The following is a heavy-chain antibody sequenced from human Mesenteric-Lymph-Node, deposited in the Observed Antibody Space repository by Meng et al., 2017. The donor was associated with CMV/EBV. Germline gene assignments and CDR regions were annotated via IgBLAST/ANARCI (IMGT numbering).Heavy chain of an antibody. V-gene: IGHV3-20*01. Sequence: GESLKISCATSGFTFDDYGMSWVRQAPGKGLEWVSGINWNGDDTDYADSVKGRFTISRDSAMKSLYLQMNSLRAEDTALYHCARDLARRSWYGDDAFDIWGQGTMVTVSS. CDR2: INWNGDDT. CDR3: ARDLARRSWYGDDAFDI. D-gene: IGHD6-13*01. CDR1: GFTFDDYG. J-gene: IGHJ3*02.